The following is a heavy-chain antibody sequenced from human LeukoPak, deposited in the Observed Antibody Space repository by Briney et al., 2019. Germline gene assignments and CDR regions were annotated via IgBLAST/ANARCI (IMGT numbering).Heavy chain of an antibody. CDR3: ARDAAGEYFQH. CDR1: GGPFSGYC. CDR2: INHSGST. J-gene: IGHJ1*01. D-gene: IGHD6-25*01. Sequence: PSETLSLTCAVYGGPFSGYCWSWIRQPPGKGLEWIGEINHSGSTNYNPSLKSRLTISVDTSKNQFSLKLTSVTAADTAVYYCARDAAGEYFQHWGQGTLVTVSS. V-gene: IGHV4-34*01.